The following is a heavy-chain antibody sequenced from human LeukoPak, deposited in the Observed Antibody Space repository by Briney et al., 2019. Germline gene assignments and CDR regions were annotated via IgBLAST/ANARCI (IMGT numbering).Heavy chain of an antibody. D-gene: IGHD1-26*01. Sequence: GRSLRLSCAASGFTFSSYAMHWVRQAPGKGLEWVSTISGGGGSTYYADSVKGRFTISRDNSKNTLYLQVNSLRAEDTAIYYCAKGGKWDVTPFDYWGQGTLVTVSS. J-gene: IGHJ4*02. V-gene: IGHV3-23*01. CDR1: GFTFSSYA. CDR3: AKGGKWDVTPFDY. CDR2: ISGGGGST.